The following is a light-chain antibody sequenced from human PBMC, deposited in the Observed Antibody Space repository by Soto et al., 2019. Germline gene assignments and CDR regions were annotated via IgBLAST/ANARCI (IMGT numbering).Light chain of an antibody. J-gene: IGKJ1*01. V-gene: IGKV3-20*01. CDR3: QQYGTSPRT. CDR2: GAS. Sequence: IVLTQSPGTLSVSPGERATLSCRASQSVSSSNLAWYQQKPGQAPRLLIYGASSSATGIPDRFSGSGSGTDFNITISSLEPEDFVVYYCQQYGTSPRTFGQGTKVDIK. CDR1: QSVSSSN.